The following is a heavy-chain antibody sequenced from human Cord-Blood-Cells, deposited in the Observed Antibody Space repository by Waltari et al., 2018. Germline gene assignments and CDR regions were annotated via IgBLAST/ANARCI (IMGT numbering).Heavy chain of an antibody. J-gene: IGHJ3*02. CDR3: ATRYCSSTSCYAFDI. Sequence: QVQLQQWGAGLLKPSETLSLTCAVYGGSFSGYYWSWIRQPPGKGLEWIGEINHSGSTNYNPSLKSRVTISVDTSKNQFSLKLSSVTAADTAVYYCATRYCSSTSCYAFDIWGQGTMVTVSS. CDR2: INHSGST. CDR1: GGSFSGYY. V-gene: IGHV4-34*01. D-gene: IGHD2-2*01.